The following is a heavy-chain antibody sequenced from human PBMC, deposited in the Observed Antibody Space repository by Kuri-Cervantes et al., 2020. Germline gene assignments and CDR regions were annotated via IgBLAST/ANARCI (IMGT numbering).Heavy chain of an antibody. V-gene: IGHV1-24*01. CDR2: FDPEDGET. Sequence: ASVKVSCKVSGYTLTDLSMHWVRQAPGKGLEWMGGFDPEDGETIYAQKFQGRVTMTEDTSTDTAYMELSSLRSEDTAVYYCARGRKYCSGGSCYSRPNYGMDVWGQGTTVTVSS. CDR3: ARGRKYCSGGSCYSRPNYGMDV. J-gene: IGHJ6*02. D-gene: IGHD2-15*01. CDR1: GYTLTDLS.